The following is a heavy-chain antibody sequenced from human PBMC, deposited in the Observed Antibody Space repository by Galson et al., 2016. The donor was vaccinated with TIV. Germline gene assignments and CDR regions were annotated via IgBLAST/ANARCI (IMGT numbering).Heavy chain of an antibody. D-gene: IGHD1-26*01. Sequence: VKVSCKVSGYTFTDYYIHWVQQAPGEGLEWMGLVDPEGGETIYAEKFQGRVTVAADTSTDTVYMELSSLKSEDTAVYYCARAQEPWRVGTADYYYAMDVWGQGTTVTVSS. V-gene: IGHV1-69-2*01. CDR3: ARAQEPWRVGTADYYYAMDV. CDR1: GYTFTDYY. CDR2: VDPEGGET. J-gene: IGHJ6*02.